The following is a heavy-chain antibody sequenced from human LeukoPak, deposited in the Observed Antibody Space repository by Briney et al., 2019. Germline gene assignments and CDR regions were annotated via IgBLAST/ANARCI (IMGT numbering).Heavy chain of an antibody. Sequence: GGSLRLSCVASGFSFKTYEMNWVRQAPGKGLEWISYISVGGSDEDYADSVKGRFSISRDNAKNSVFLQMNSLRVEDTAVYYCARDVGFNNGWPAWGQGTLVTASS. CDR3: ARDVGFNNGWPA. J-gene: IGHJ5*02. V-gene: IGHV3-48*03. D-gene: IGHD6-19*01. CDR1: GFSFKTYE. CDR2: ISVGGSDE.